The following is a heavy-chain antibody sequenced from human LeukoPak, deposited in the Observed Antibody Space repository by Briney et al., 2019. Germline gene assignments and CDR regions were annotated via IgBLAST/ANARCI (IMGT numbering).Heavy chain of an antibody. J-gene: IGHJ5*02. D-gene: IGHD1-26*01. CDR3: ARAQSGSYLGNWFDP. CDR2: IDPSGGST. V-gene: IGHV1-46*01. Sequence: ASVKVSCKTSGYTFTSYYTHWVRQASGQGLEWVGLIDPSGGSTSYAQNFQGRVTMTRDTSTSTVYMELSSLRSEDTAVYYCARAQSGSYLGNWFDPWGQGTLVTVSS. CDR1: GYTFTSYY.